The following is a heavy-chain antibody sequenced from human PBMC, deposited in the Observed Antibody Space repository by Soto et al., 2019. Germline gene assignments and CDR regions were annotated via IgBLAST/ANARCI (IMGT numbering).Heavy chain of an antibody. CDR2: ISSSSRTI. Sequence: PGGSLRLSCAASGFTFSSYSMNWVRQAPGKGLEWVSYISSSSRTIYYADSVKGRFTISRDNAKNSPYLQMNSLRDEDTAVYYCASGYYYDSSGYPIPIPAGVFDYWGQGTLVTVSS. CDR1: GFTFSSYS. CDR3: ASGYYYDSSGYPIPIPAGVFDY. V-gene: IGHV3-48*02. D-gene: IGHD3-22*01. J-gene: IGHJ4*02.